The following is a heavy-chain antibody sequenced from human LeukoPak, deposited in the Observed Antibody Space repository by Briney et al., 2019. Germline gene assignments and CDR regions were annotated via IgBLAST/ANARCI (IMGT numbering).Heavy chain of an antibody. CDR1: GGSFSGYY. Sequence: SETLSLTCAVYGGSFSGYYWSWIRQPPGKGLEWIGEINHSGSTNYNPSLKSRVTISVDTSKNQFSLKLSSVTAADTAVYYCARTLYSYAYSDFDYWGQGTLVTVSS. CDR3: ARTLYSYAYSDFDY. V-gene: IGHV4-34*01. D-gene: IGHD5-18*01. CDR2: INHSGST. J-gene: IGHJ4*02.